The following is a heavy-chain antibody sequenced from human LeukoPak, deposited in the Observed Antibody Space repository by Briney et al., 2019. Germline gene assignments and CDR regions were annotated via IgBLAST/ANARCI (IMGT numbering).Heavy chain of an antibody. CDR2: ISTSTYT. V-gene: IGHV3-11*05. CDR1: RFTFSDYY. D-gene: IGHD4-17*01. J-gene: IGHJ4*02. CDR3: ARESDYKFEY. Sequence: GGSLRLSCAASRFTFSDYYMSWIRQAPGKGLEWVSQISTSTYTNYADSVKGRFTTSRDNAKNSLYLQMNSLRAEDTAVYYCARESDYKFEYWGQGTLVTVSS.